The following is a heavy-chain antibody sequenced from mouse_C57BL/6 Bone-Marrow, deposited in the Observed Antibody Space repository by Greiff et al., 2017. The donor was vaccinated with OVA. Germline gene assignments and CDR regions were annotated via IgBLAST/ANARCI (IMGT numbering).Heavy chain of an antibody. V-gene: IGHV2-2*01. CDR1: GFSLTSYG. CDR3: ARNEGAYYDYDEAMDY. J-gene: IGHJ4*01. D-gene: IGHD2-4*01. Sequence: QVQLQQSGPGLVQPSQSLSITCTVSGFSLTSYGVHWVRQSPGKGLEWLGVIWSGGSTDYNAAFISRLSISKDNSKSQVFFKMNSLQADDTAIYYCARNEGAYYDYDEAMDYWGQGTSVTVSS. CDR2: IWSGGST.